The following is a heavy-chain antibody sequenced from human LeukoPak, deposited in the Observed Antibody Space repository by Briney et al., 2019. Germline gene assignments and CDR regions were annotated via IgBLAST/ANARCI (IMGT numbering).Heavy chain of an antibody. CDR2: INHSGST. CDR1: GGSFSGYY. J-gene: IGHJ4*02. V-gene: IGHV4-34*01. CDR3: ARGHKQWLLVIPFDY. D-gene: IGHD6-19*01. Sequence: SETLSLTCAVYGGSFSGYYWSWIRQPPGKGLEWVGEINHSGSTNYNPSLKSRVTISVDTSKSQFSLKLSSVTAADTAVYYCARGHKQWLLVIPFDYWGQGTLVTVSS.